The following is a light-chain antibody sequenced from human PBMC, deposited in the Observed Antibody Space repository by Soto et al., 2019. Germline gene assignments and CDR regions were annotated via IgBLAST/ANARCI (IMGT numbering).Light chain of an antibody. CDR2: AAS. Sequence: DIQMTQSPSSLSASVGDRVTITCRASQSISSYLNWYQQKPGKAPKLLIYAASNLQSGVPSRFSGSGSGTDFTLTISSLQPEDFATYYCQQSYSTPWTLGQGTKVEIK. CDR1: QSISSY. CDR3: QQSYSTPWT. V-gene: IGKV1-39*01. J-gene: IGKJ1*01.